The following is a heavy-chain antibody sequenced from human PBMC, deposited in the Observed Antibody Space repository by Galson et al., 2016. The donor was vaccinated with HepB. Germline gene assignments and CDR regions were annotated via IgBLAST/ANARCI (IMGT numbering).Heavy chain of an antibody. V-gene: IGHV3-23*01. CDR2: ISGSALDT. J-gene: IGHJ6*02. CDR1: GFNFNNYA. CDR3: AKDVLWNWPRNGMDV. D-gene: IGHD3-10*01. Sequence: SLRLSCAASGFNFNNYAMNWVRQAPGKGLEWVSGISGSALDTYYADSVRGRFTISRDNSKNTVYLEMNSLRVEDAAIYYCAKDVLWNWPRNGMDVWGQGTTVTVSS.